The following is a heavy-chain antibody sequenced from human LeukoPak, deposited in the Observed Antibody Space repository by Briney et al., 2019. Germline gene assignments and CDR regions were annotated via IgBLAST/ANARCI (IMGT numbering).Heavy chain of an antibody. CDR1: GGTFSSYA. D-gene: IGHD6-13*01. J-gene: IGHJ5*02. Sequence: SVKVSCKASGGTFSSYAISWVRQTPGQGLEWMGGIIPIFGTANYAQKFQGRVTITADESTSTAYMELSSLRSVDTAVYYCARQAAAGTAPHWFDPWGQGTLVTVSS. V-gene: IGHV1-69*01. CDR2: IIPIFGTA. CDR3: ARQAAAGTAPHWFDP.